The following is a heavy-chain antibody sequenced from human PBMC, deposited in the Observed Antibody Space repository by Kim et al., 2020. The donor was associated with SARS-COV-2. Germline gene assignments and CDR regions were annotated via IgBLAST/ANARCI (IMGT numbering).Heavy chain of an antibody. CDR1: GFTFNNYW. D-gene: IGHD6-13*01. CDR2: IKGDGSDT. CDR3: ARGTFQQGFDP. Sequence: GGSLRLSCEASGFTFNNYWMNWVRQGPGKGLVWVSRIKGDGSDTHYADSVKGRFTISRDNAKNTLHLQLNSLGVVDTAIYFCARGTFQQGFDPWGQGTLVTVSS. V-gene: IGHV3-74*01. J-gene: IGHJ5*02.